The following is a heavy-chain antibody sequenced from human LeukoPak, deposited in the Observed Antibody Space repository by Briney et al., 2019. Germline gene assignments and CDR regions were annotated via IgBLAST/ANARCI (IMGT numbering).Heavy chain of an antibody. Sequence: GGSPRLSCAASGFTFSSYAMSWVRQAPGKGLEWVSAISGSGGSTYYADSVKGRFTISRDNSKNTLYLQMNSLRAEDTAVYYCANGGGNAYYFDYWGQGTLVTVSS. D-gene: IGHD4-23*01. J-gene: IGHJ4*02. CDR2: ISGSGGST. CDR1: GFTFSSYA. V-gene: IGHV3-23*01. CDR3: ANGGGNAYYFDY.